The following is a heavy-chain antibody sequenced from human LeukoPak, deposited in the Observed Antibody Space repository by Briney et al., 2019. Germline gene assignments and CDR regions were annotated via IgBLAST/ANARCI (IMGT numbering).Heavy chain of an antibody. CDR1: GPSFTNHW. CDR2: INLGDSET. CDR3: ARRPYSGSPNWFDP. Sequence: GASLQISCEASGPSFTNHWIGWVRQMPGKGLEWMGIINLGDSETQYSPSFQGQVTISLDKSISTAYLQWRSLKVSDTAMYYCARRPYSGSPNWFDPWGQGTLVTVSS. D-gene: IGHD1-26*01. J-gene: IGHJ5*02. V-gene: IGHV5-51*01.